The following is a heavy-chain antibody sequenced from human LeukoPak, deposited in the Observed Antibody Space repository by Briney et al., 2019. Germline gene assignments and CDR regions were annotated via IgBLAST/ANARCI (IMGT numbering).Heavy chain of an antibody. J-gene: IGHJ4*02. V-gene: IGHV3-7*01. CDR3: AREMGSRYQIDY. CDR1: GFTFSTYS. D-gene: IGHD6-13*01. CDR2: IKQDGSEK. Sequence: GGSLRLTCAASGFTFSTYSMNWVRQAPGKGLEWVANIKQDGSEKYYVDSVKGRFTISRDNAKNSLYLQMNSLRAEDTAVYYCAREMGSRYQIDYWGQGTLVTVSS.